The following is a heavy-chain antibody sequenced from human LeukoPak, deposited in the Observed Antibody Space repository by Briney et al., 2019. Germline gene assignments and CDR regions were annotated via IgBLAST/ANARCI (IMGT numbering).Heavy chain of an antibody. CDR2: IFNSGIA. J-gene: IGHJ6*03. Sequence: SETLSLTCAVSNYPITSDYYWVWIRQPPGQGLEWIGQIFNSGIAHYNPSLKSRVTMSVDTSRSQFSVNLNSVTAADTAVYYCGRAGFGTAYNRFYYYMDVWGKGTTVTVSS. V-gene: IGHV4-38-2*01. D-gene: IGHD3-16*01. CDR3: GRAGFGTAYNRFYYYMDV. CDR1: NYPITSDYY.